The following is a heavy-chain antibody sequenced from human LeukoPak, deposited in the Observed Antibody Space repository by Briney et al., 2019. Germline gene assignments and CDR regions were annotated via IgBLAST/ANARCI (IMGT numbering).Heavy chain of an antibody. CDR2: SYASGSP. D-gene: IGHD6-6*01. CDR3: VRQGTYSSSFVGWFDP. V-gene: IGHV4-4*09. CDR1: GGSIGTFY. Sequence: SETLSLTCTVSGGSIGTFYWGWIRQPPGKGLEWIGNSYASGSPNYNPSLRSRLTISVDTSKNQFSLILRSMTAADTAVYYCVRQGTYSSSFVGWFDPWGQGTLVTVSS. J-gene: IGHJ5*02.